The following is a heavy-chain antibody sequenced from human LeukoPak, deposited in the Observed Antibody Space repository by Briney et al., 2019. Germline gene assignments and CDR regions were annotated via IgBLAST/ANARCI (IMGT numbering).Heavy chain of an antibody. CDR3: TSGIQQKDYFAY. Sequence: PSETLSLTCSVSGRSISSGYYWGWIRQAPGKGLEWVGNSDHSGTTYYNPSLNSRDTITLDTSNNQLSLRLRSVTAADRAVYFCTSGIQQKDYFAYWGQGTLVTVSS. D-gene: IGHD6-13*01. J-gene: IGHJ4*02. V-gene: IGHV4-38-2*01. CDR2: SDHSGTT. CDR1: GRSISSGYY.